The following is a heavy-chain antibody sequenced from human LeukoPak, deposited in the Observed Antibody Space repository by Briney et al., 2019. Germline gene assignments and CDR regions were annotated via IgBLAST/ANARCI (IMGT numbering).Heavy chain of an antibody. D-gene: IGHD2-2*01. CDR3: AKEGPGYCSSTSCKGFDY. CDR2: ISGSGGST. V-gene: IGHV3-23*01. Sequence: SGGSLRLSCAASGFTFSSYAMSWVRQAPGKGLEWVSAISGSGGSTYYADSVKGRFTISRDNSKNTLYLQMNSLRAEDTAVYYCAKEGPGYCSSTSCKGFDYWGQGTLVTVSS. CDR1: GFTFSSYA. J-gene: IGHJ4*02.